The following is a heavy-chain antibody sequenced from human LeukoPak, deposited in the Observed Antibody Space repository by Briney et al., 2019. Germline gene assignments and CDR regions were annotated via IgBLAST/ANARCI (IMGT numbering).Heavy chain of an antibody. Sequence: GGSLRLSCAAPGFTFSSYSMNWVRQAPGKGLEWVSSISSSSSYIYYADSVKGRFTISRDNAKNSLYLQMNSLRAEDTAVYYCARELRGYSYVWDYWGQGTLVTVSS. CDR2: ISSSSSYI. J-gene: IGHJ4*02. CDR3: ARELRGYSYVWDY. CDR1: GFTFSSYS. V-gene: IGHV3-21*01. D-gene: IGHD5-18*01.